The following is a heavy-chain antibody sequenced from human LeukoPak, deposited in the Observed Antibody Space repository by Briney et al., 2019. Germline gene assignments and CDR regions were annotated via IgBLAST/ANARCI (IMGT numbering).Heavy chain of an antibody. V-gene: IGHV3-11*04. CDR3: ARVRSVLRYFDWLPDYFDY. CDR1: GFTFSDYY. D-gene: IGHD3-9*01. CDR2: ISSSGSTI. J-gene: IGHJ4*02. Sequence: GGSLRLSCAASGFTFSDYYMSWIRQAPGKGLEWVSYISSSGSTIYYADSVKGRFTIPRDNAKNSLYLQMNSLRAEDTAVYYCARVRSVLRYFDWLPDYFDYWGQGTLVTVSS.